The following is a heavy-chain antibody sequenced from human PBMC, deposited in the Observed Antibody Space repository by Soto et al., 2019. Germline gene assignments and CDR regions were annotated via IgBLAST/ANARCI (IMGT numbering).Heavy chain of an antibody. CDR1: GYRFTNYW. Sequence: PGESLKISCKASGYRFTNYWIGWVRQMPGKGLEWMGIIYPSDSDTRYSPSFQGQVTISADKSISTAYLQWSSLKASDAAVYYCARSYYFDYWGQGTLVTVSS. J-gene: IGHJ4*02. V-gene: IGHV5-51*01. CDR3: ARSYYFDY. CDR2: IYPSDSDT.